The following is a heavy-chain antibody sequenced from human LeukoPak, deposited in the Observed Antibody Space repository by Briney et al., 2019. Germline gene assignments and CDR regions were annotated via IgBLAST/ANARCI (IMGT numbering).Heavy chain of an antibody. CDR3: ARATWYGGNPSGAFDI. Sequence: GASVKVSCKASGYTFTNYHLHWVRQAPGQGLEWMGIINPSGGSTSYAQKFQDRVTMTRDTSTSIVYMELNSLRSEDTAVYYCARATWYGGNPSGAFDIWGQGTMVTVSS. D-gene: IGHD4/OR15-4a*01. CDR1: GYTFTNYH. J-gene: IGHJ3*02. V-gene: IGHV1-46*01. CDR2: INPSGGST.